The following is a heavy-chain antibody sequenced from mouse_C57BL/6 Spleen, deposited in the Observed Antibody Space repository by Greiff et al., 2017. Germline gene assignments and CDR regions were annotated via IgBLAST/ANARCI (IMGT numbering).Heavy chain of an antibody. V-gene: IGHV1-69*01. CDR2: IDPSDSYN. CDR3: ARGGNYFDY. J-gene: IGHJ2*01. CDR1: GYTFTSYW. Sequence: VQLQQPGAELVMPGASVKLSCKASGYTFTSYWMHWVKQRPGQGLEWIGEIDPSDSYNNYNQKFKGKSTLTVEKSSSTAYMQLSSLTSEDSAVYYCARGGNYFDYWGQGTTLTVSS.